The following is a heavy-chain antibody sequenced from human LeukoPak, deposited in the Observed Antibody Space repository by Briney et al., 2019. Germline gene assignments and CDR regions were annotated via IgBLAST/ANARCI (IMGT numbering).Heavy chain of an antibody. CDR2: ISYDGSNK. CDR3: AREAAAHLYYPGMHV. CDR1: GFTFSSYA. D-gene: IGHD6-13*01. Sequence: GGSLRLSCAASGFTFSSYAMHWVRQAPGKGLEWGAVISYDGSNKYYTDSVKGRFTISRDNSKNTLYLQMNSLRAEDTAVYYCAREAAAHLYYPGMHVWGQGTKVTVSS. J-gene: IGHJ6*02. V-gene: IGHV3-30*04.